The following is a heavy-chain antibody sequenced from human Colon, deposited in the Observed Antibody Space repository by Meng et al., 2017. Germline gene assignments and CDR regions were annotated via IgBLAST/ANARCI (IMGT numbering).Heavy chain of an antibody. V-gene: IGHV4-39*01. CDR1: GCPTDINNSC. D-gene: IGHD3-16*01. J-gene: IGHJ5*02. Sequence: QLQLQESGPALVKTSETLSLTCSISGCPTDINNSCWGWLRQPPGKGLGLNGCLDYSESTYYSPCIKSRVTFSVDTSKNQFSLKVTSVTAADTAVYYCAKWRGGGEWLDPWGQGSLVTVSS. CDR3: AKWRGGGEWLDP. CDR2: LDYSEST.